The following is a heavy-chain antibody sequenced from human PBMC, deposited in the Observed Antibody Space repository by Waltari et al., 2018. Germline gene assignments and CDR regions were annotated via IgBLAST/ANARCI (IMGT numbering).Heavy chain of an antibody. CDR1: GGSISSSSYY. CDR2: IYYRGST. V-gene: IGHV4-39*07. D-gene: IGHD6-13*01. J-gene: IGHJ6*02. Sequence: QLQLQESGPGLVKPSETLSLTRTVSGGSISSSSYYWGWIRQPPGKGLEWIGSIYYRGSTYHTPSLKSGVTISVDTSKTQFSLKLSSVTAADTAVYYCARGGVKRGDGRGVGMDVWGQGTTVTVSS. CDR3: ARGGVKRGDGRGVGMDV.